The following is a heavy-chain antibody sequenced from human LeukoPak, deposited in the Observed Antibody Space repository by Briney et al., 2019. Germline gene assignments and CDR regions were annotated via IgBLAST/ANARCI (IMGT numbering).Heavy chain of an antibody. J-gene: IGHJ6*02. CDR1: GYTFTSYG. Sequence: ASVKVSCKASGYTFTSYGISWVRQAPGQGLEWMGRIIPILGIANYAQKFQGRVTITADKSTSTAYMELSSLRSEDTAVYYCARDDIVATRADYYYYYGMDVWGQGTTVTVSS. CDR3: ARDDIVATRADYYYYYGMDV. D-gene: IGHD5-12*01. CDR2: IIPILGIA. V-gene: IGHV1-69*04.